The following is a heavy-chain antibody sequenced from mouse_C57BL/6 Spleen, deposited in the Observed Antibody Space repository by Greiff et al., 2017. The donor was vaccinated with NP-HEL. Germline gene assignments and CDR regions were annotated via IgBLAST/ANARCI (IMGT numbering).Heavy chain of an antibody. V-gene: IGHV1-42*01. D-gene: IGHD3-2*02. CDR2: INPSTGGT. CDR3: EREGRQTAQATWGLAY. CDR1: GYSFTGYY. J-gene: IGHJ3*01. Sequence: VQLQQSGPELVKPGASVKISCKASGYSFTGYYMNWVKQSPEKSLEWIGEINPSTGGTTYNQKFKTKATLTVDTSSSTAYMQRKSLTSEESAVYYGEREGRQTAQATWGLAYWGQGTLVTVSA.